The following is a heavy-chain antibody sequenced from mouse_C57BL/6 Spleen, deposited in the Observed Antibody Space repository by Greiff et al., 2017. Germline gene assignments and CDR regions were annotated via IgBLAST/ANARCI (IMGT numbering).Heavy chain of an antibody. CDR3: APVDDYGDAMGC. CDR1: GYSITSGYY. J-gene: IGHJ4*01. Sequence: DVQLQESGPGLVKPSQSLSLTCSVTGYSITSGYYWNWIRQFPGNKLEWMGYISYDGSNNYNPSLKNRISITRDTSKNQFFLKLNSVTTEDTATYYCAPVDDYGDAMGCWGQGTSATVSS. D-gene: IGHD2-4*01. CDR2: ISYDGSN. V-gene: IGHV3-6*01.